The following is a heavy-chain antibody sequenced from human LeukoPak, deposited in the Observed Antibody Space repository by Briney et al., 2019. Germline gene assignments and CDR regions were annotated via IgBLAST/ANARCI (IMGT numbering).Heavy chain of an antibody. J-gene: IGHJ4*02. Sequence: GASVKVSCKASGYTFTGYYMHWVRQAPGQGLEWMGRMNPNSGNTGYAQKFQGRVTMTRNTSISTAYMELSSLRSEDTAVYYCARVVTMVRGSFGYWGQGTLVTVSS. CDR3: ARVVTMVRGSFGY. CDR1: GYTFTGYY. CDR2: MNPNSGNT. V-gene: IGHV1-8*02. D-gene: IGHD3-10*01.